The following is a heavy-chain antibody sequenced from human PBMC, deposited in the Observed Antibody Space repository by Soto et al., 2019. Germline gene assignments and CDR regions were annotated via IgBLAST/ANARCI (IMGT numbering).Heavy chain of an antibody. V-gene: IGHV4-31*03. CDR3: ARGPKLEYCSGGSCYYMDV. D-gene: IGHD2-15*01. Sequence: PSETLSLTCTVSGGSISSGGYYWSWIRQHPGKGPEWIGYIYYSGSTYYNPSLKSRVTISVDTSKNQFSLKLSSVTAADTAVYYCARGPKLEYCSGGSCYYMDVWGKGTTVTVSS. J-gene: IGHJ6*03. CDR1: GGSISSGGYY. CDR2: IYYSGST.